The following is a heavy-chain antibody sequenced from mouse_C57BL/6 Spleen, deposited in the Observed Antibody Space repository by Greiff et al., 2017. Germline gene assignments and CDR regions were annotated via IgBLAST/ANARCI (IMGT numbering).Heavy chain of an antibody. J-gene: IGHJ3*01. Sequence: VQLQQSGPELVKPGASVKISCKASGYTFTDYYMNWVKQSHGKSLEWIGDINPNNGGTSYNQKFKGKATLTVDKSSSTAYMELRSLTSEDSAVYYCAREGTYYGSSYFAYWGQGTLVTVSA. V-gene: IGHV1-26*01. D-gene: IGHD1-1*01. CDR3: AREGTYYGSSYFAY. CDR1: GYTFTDYY. CDR2: INPNNGGT.